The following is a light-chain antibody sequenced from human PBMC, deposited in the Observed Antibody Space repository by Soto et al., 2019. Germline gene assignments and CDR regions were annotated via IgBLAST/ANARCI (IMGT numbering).Light chain of an antibody. CDR3: QQRSNWPST. CDR1: QGVSVY. Sequence: EIVSTQSPATLSLSPGNRATLSCRASQGVSVYLAWYQQKPGQAPRLLIHDASNRATGIPARFSRSGSGTDFSLTIACLEPEDFAVYYCQQRSNWPSTFGRGTKVDI. CDR2: DAS. J-gene: IGKJ4*01. V-gene: IGKV3-11*01.